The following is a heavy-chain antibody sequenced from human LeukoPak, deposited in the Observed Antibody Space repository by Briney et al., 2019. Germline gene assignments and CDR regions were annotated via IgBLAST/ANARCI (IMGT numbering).Heavy chain of an antibody. V-gene: IGHV1-18*01. Sequence: GASVKVSCQTSGYNFKTHAVSWVRQVPGQGLEWMGWVSGYNGDTSFAQKLQGRVTMTTDTSTSTAYMELRSLRSDDTAVYYCARDCITIFGVVIHDAFDIWGQGTMVTVSS. J-gene: IGHJ3*02. CDR3: ARDCITIFGVVIHDAFDI. CDR1: GYNFKTHA. CDR2: VSGYNGDT. D-gene: IGHD3-3*01.